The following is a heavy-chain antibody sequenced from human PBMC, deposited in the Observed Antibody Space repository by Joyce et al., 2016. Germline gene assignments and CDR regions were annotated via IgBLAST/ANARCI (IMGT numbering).Heavy chain of an antibody. J-gene: IGHJ6*03. D-gene: IGHD3-10*01. CDR3: ARDRGYSGSGIGGYYYYMDV. Sequence: QVQLVQSGAEVKKPGSSVTVSCKASGGTLNNYAFSWVRQAPGQGLEWVGGISPSCGTANYAQNFQGRVTITADESTSTVSMELRSLRSEDTAVYYCARDRGYSGSGIGGYYYYMDVWGKGATVTVSS. CDR1: GGTLNNYA. V-gene: IGHV1-69*01. CDR2: ISPSCGTA.